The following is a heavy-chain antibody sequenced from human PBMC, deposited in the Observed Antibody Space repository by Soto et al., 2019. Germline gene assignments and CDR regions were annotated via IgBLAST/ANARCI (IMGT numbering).Heavy chain of an antibody. D-gene: IGHD2-21*02. V-gene: IGHV3-66*01. Sequence: PGGSLRLSCAASGFTVSSKYMSWVRQAPGKGLEWVSVIYSGGATSYADSVKGRFTISRDNSKNTLSLQMNSLRAEDTAVYFCAARSVTAMRNAFDIWGQGTMVTVSS. CDR3: AARSVTAMRNAFDI. CDR2: IYSGGAT. CDR1: GFTVSSKY. J-gene: IGHJ3*02.